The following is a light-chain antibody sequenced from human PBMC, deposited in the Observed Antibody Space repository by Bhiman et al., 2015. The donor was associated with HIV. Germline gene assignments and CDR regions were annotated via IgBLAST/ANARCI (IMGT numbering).Light chain of an antibody. CDR1: SSNIGADY. CDR2: DNN. Sequence: QSVLTQPPSVSGAPGQRVTISCTGSSSNIGADYDVHWYQQLPGTAPKLLIYDNNKRPSGIPDRFSGSKSGTSATLGITGLQTGDEADYSCGTWDSSLTAVVFGGGTKLTVL. V-gene: IGLV1-51*01. J-gene: IGLJ2*01. CDR3: GTWDSSLTAVV.